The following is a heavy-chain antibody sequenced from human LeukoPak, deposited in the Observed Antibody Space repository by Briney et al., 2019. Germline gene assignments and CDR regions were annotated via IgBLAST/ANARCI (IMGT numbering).Heavy chain of an antibody. Sequence: GGSLRLSCAASGFTFCSYGMHWVRQAPGKGLERVAVISYDGSNKYYADSVKGRFTISRDNSKNTLYLQMNSLRAEDTAVYYCAKVSADSSGYYIDYWGQGILVTVSS. CDR1: GFTFCSYG. CDR3: AKVSADSSGYYIDY. CDR2: ISYDGSNK. V-gene: IGHV3-30*18. J-gene: IGHJ4*02. D-gene: IGHD3-22*01.